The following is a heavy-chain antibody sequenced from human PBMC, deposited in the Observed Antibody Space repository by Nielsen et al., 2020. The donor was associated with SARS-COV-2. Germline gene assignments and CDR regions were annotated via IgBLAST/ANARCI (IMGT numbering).Heavy chain of an antibody. Sequence: GSLRLSCTVSGGSISSYYWSWIRQPPGKGLEWIGYIYYSGSTNYNPSLKSRVTISVDTSKNQFSLKLSSVTAADTAVYYCARAEPTDYDFWSGYYRNYYGMDVWGQGTTVTVSS. V-gene: IGHV4-59*01. D-gene: IGHD3-3*01. CDR2: IYYSGST. CDR1: GGSISSYY. CDR3: ARAEPTDYDFWSGYYRNYYGMDV. J-gene: IGHJ6*02.